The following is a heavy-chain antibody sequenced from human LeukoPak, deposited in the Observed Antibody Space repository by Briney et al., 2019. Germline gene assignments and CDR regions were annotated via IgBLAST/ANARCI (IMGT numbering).Heavy chain of an antibody. Sequence: GGSLRLSCAASGFTFSSYGMHWVRQAPGKGLEWVAVISYDGSNKYYADSVKGRFTISRDNSKNTLYLQMNSLRAEDTAVYYCAKDTFSGTYEVDIWGQGTMVTVSS. CDR2: ISYDGSNK. V-gene: IGHV3-30*18. D-gene: IGHD1-26*01. CDR1: GFTFSSYG. CDR3: AKDTFSGTYEVDI. J-gene: IGHJ3*02.